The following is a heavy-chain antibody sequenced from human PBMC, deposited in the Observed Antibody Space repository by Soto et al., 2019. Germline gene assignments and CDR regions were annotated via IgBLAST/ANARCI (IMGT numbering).Heavy chain of an antibody. CDR3: ARGASVARKHFDY. J-gene: IGHJ4*02. CDR1: GSSISNNNW. CDR2: IYYTGIT. D-gene: IGHD2-15*01. V-gene: IGHV4-28*01. Sequence: PSETLSLTCAVSGSSISNNNWWGWIRQPPGKGLEWIGYIYYTGITYYNPSLKSRVTMSVDTSKNQFSLKLSSVTAVDTAVYYCARGASVARKHFDYWGRGTLVTVSS.